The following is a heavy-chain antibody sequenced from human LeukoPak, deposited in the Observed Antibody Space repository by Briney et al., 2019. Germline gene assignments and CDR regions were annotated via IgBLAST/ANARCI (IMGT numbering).Heavy chain of an antibody. D-gene: IGHD5-18*01. V-gene: IGHV1-2*02. Sequence: GASAKDSCVPPGDTPTGYNMRTVRQAPGQGLEWMGWINPNSGGTNYAQKFQGRVTMTTDTTISTAYMELSRLRSDDTALYYWVRDRVTDMVKGYYYGMDFGGQGTTVTVSS. J-gene: IGHJ6*02. CDR3: VRDRVTDMVKGYYYGMDF. CDR2: INPNSGGT. CDR1: GDTPTGYN.